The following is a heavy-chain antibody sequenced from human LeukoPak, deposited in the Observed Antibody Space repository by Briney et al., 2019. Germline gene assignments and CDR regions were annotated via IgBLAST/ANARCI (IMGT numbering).Heavy chain of an antibody. J-gene: IGHJ4*02. CDR1: GYTFTSSG. Sequence: GASVKASCKAAGYTFTSSGISWVRQAPGHGLEWMGWISAYNGNTNYAQKLQGRVTMTTDTSTSTAYMELRSLRSDDTAVYYCARVAVYYDFWSGYPLPPDYWGQGTLVSVSS. V-gene: IGHV1-18*01. D-gene: IGHD3-3*01. CDR3: ARVAVYYDFWSGYPLPPDY. CDR2: ISAYNGNT.